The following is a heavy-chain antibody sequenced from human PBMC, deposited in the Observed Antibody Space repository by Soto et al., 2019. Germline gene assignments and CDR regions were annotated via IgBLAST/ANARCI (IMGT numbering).Heavy chain of an antibody. J-gene: IGHJ3*02. CDR3: ASQHTGGSAFDI. D-gene: IGHD1-26*01. CDR1: GGSISSYN. CDR2: IYYSGST. V-gene: IGHV4-59*08. Sequence: QVQLQESGPGLVKPSETLSLTCTVSGGSISSYNWSWIRQPPGKGLEWIGSIYYSGSTNYNPSLKSRVTISVDTSKNQFSLKLSSVTAADTAVYYCASQHTGGSAFDIWDQGTMVTVSS.